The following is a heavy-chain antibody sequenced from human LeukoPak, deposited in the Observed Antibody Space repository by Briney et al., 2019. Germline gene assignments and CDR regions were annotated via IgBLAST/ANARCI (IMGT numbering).Heavy chain of an antibody. Sequence: GGSLRLSCAASGFTFSSYGMHWVRQAPGKGLEWVAVISYDGSNKYYADSVKGRFTISRDNSKNTLYLQMNSLRAEDTAVYYCAKEGGGVGATVGYFDYWGQGTLVTVSS. CDR1: GFTFSSYG. V-gene: IGHV3-30*18. D-gene: IGHD1-26*01. CDR2: ISYDGSNK. CDR3: AKEGGGVGATVGYFDY. J-gene: IGHJ4*02.